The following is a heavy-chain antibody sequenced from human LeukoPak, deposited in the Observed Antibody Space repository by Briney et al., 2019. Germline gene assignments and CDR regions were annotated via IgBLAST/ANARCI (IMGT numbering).Heavy chain of an antibody. CDR3: AKRTDYYDSSGYFDY. D-gene: IGHD3-22*01. V-gene: IGHV3-23*01. CDR1: GFIFNNFA. Sequence: PGGSLRLSCTASGFIFNNFAMNWVRQAPGKGLEWVSAINGTGIYTYYADSVKGRFTISRDNSKNTLYLQMNSLRAEDTAVYYCAKRTDYYDSSGYFDYWGQGTLVTVSS. J-gene: IGHJ4*02. CDR2: INGTGIYT.